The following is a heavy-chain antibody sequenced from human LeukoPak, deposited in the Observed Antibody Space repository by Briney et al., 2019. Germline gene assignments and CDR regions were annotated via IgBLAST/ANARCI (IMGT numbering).Heavy chain of an antibody. D-gene: IGHD2-2*01. CDR3: ARAGELVVSTSPYGMDV. CDR1: GGSISSGDYY. V-gene: IGHV4-30-4*01. J-gene: IGHJ6*02. Sequence: PSETLSLTCTVSGGSISSGDYYWSWIRQRPGKGLEWIGYIYYSGSTYYNPSLKSRVTISVDTSKNQFSLKLSSVTAADTAVYYCARAGELVVSTSPYGMDVWGQGTTVTVSS. CDR2: IYYSGST.